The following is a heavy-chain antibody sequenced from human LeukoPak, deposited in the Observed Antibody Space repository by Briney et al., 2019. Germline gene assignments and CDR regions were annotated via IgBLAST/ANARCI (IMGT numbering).Heavy chain of an antibody. CDR2: ISAYNGNT. Sequence: EASVKVSCKASGYTFTSYGISWVRQAPGQGLEWMGWISAYNGNTNYAQKLQGRVTMTTDTSTSTAYMELRSLRSDDTAVYYCARVSGVTMVRGVYDYWGQGTLVTVSS. J-gene: IGHJ4*02. CDR3: ARVSGVTMVRGVYDY. V-gene: IGHV1-18*01. CDR1: GYTFTSYG. D-gene: IGHD3-10*01.